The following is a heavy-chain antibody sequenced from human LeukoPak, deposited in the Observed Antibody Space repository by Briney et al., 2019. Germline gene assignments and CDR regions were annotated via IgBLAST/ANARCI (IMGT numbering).Heavy chain of an antibody. CDR3: ARGTAELLWFGELFYFDY. V-gene: IGHV4-59*01. CDR1: GGSISSYY. J-gene: IGHJ4*02. D-gene: IGHD3-10*01. CDR2: IYYSGST. Sequence: SETLSLTCTVSGGSISSYYWSWIRQPPGKGLEWIWYIYYSGSTNYNPSLKSRVTISVDTSKNQFSLKLSSVTAADTAAYYCARGTAELLWFGELFYFDYWGQGTLVTVSS.